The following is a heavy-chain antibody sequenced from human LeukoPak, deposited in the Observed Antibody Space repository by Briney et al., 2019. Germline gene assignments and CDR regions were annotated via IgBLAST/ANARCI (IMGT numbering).Heavy chain of an antibody. CDR2: INWNGGST. J-gene: IGHJ4*02. Sequence: GESLRLSCAASGFIFYNYAMSWVRQAPGKGLEWVSGINWNGGSTGYADSVKGRFTISRDNAKNSLYLQMNSLRAEDTALYHCARAKQQLGTFDYWGQGTLVTVSS. CDR1: GFIFYNYA. CDR3: ARAKQQLGTFDY. D-gene: IGHD6-13*01. V-gene: IGHV3-20*01.